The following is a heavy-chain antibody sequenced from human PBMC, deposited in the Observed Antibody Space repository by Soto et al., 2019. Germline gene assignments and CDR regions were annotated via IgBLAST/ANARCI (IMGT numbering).Heavy chain of an antibody. V-gene: IGHV1-46*03. Sequence: QVQLVQSGAEVKKPGASVKVSCKASGYTFTSYYMHWVRQAPGQGLEWMGIINPSGGSTSYAQKFQGRVTMPRDTSTSTDYMERSSLRSGDTAVYYCARDERMSVRGVIIYYWGQGPLVTVSS. D-gene: IGHD3-10*02. CDR3: ARDERMSVRGVIIYY. CDR1: GYTFTSYY. J-gene: IGHJ4*02. CDR2: INPSGGST.